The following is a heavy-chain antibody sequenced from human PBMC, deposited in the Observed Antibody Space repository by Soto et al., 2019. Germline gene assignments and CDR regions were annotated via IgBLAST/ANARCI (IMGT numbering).Heavy chain of an antibody. CDR2: INPNSGGT. CDR3: ARAQTGLYGIGAFDI. CDR1: GYTFTGYY. D-gene: IGHD1-1*01. Sequence: ASVKVSCKASGYTFTGYYMHWVRQAPGQGLEWMGWINPNSGGTNYAQKFQGWVTMTRDTSISTAYMELSRLRSDDTAVYYCARAQTGLYGIGAFDIWGQGTMVTVSS. V-gene: IGHV1-2*04. J-gene: IGHJ3*02.